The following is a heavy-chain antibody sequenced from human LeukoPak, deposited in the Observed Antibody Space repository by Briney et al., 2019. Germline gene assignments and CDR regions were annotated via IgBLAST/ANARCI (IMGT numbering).Heavy chain of an antibody. J-gene: IGHJ4*02. Sequence: PSETLSLTCTVSGGSVSSGDYYWSWIRQPPGQGLEWLGYIFYSGSTYYNPSLKSRLTISVDTSKSQFSLRLSSVTAADTAVYYCASSTVTNMGFGYWGQGTLVTVSS. CDR2: IFYSGST. D-gene: IGHD4-17*01. V-gene: IGHV4-30-4*01. CDR1: GGSVSSGDYY. CDR3: ASSTVTNMGFGY.